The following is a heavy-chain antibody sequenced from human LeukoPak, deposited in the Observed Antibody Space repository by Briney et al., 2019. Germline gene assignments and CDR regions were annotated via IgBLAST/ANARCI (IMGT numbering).Heavy chain of an antibody. J-gene: IGHJ4*02. CDR3: ARGGHIDY. V-gene: IGHV3-30*04. D-gene: IGHD3-16*01. CDR1: GFTFSSYA. Sequence: GGSLRLSCAASGFTFSSYAMHWVRQAPGKGLEWVAVISYDGSNKYYADSVKGRFTISRDNSKNTLYLQMNSLRAEDTAVYYCARGGHIDYCGQGTLATVS. CDR2: ISYDGSNK.